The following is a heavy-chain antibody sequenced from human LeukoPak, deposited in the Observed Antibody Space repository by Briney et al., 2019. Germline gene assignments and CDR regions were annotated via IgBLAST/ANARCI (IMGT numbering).Heavy chain of an antibody. CDR3: AGGAAGTDWFDP. V-gene: IGHV4-30-2*01. D-gene: IGHD6-13*01. CDR1: GGSISSGGYY. Sequence: SETLSLTCTVSGGSISSGGYYWSWIRQPPGKGLEWIGYIYHSGSTYYNPSLKSRVTISVDRSKNQFSLKLSSVTAADTAVYYCAGGAAGTDWFDPWGQGTLVTVSS. J-gene: IGHJ5*02. CDR2: IYHSGST.